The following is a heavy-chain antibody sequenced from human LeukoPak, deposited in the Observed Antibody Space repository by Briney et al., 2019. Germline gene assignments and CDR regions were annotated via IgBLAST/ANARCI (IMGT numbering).Heavy chain of an antibody. CDR2: IYPGDSDT. D-gene: IGHD6-19*01. Sequence: IYPGDSDTRYSPSFQGQVTISADKSISTAYLQWSSLKASDTAMYYCARMETDSSGWFPPDYWGQGTLVTVSS. V-gene: IGHV5-51*01. J-gene: IGHJ4*02. CDR3: ARMETDSSGWFPPDY.